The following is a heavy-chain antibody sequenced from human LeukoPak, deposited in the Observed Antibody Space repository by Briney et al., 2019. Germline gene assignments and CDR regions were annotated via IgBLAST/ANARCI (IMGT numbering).Heavy chain of an antibody. Sequence: SQTLSLTCTVSGGSVSSGSYFWSWIRQPAGKGLQWIGRIHTSGSTEYNPSLKSRVTISVDTSKNQLSLKLSSVTAADTAVYYCSRGNNYVDFDYWGQGTLATVSS. CDR2: IHTSGST. CDR3: SRGNNYVDFDY. V-gene: IGHV4-61*02. D-gene: IGHD4-11*01. CDR1: GGSVSSGSYF. J-gene: IGHJ4*02.